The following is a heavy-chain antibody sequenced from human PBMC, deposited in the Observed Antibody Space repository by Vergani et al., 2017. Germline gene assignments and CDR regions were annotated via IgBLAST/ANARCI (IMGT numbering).Heavy chain of an antibody. CDR3: ASAETYYYDSSGYTLP. J-gene: IGHJ5*02. CDR2: ISSSSSYI. CDR1: GFTFSSYS. D-gene: IGHD3-22*01. Sequence: EVQLLESGGGLVKPGGSLRLSCAASGFTFSSYSMNWVRQAPGKGLEWVSSISSSSSYIYYADSVKGRFTISRDNAKNSLYLQMNSLRAEDTAVYYCASAETYYYDSSGYTLPWGQGTLVTVSS. V-gene: IGHV3-21*01.